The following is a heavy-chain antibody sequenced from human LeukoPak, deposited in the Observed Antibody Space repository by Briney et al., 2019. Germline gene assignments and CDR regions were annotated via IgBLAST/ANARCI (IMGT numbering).Heavy chain of an antibody. J-gene: IGHJ6*02. D-gene: IGHD3-16*01. CDR3: ARERGSGAITVSDYYYYGMDV. Sequence: GRSLRLSCAASGFTFSSYAMHWVRQAPGKGLEWVAVISYDGSNKYYADSVKGRFTISRDNSKNTLYLQMNSLRAEDTAVYYCARERGSGAITVSDYYYYGMDVWGQGTTVTVSS. CDR2: ISYDGSNK. CDR1: GFTFSSYA. V-gene: IGHV3-30-3*01.